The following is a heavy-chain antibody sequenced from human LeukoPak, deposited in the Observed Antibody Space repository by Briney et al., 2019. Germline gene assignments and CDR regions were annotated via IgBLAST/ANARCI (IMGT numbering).Heavy chain of an antibody. CDR2: ISYDGSNK. V-gene: IGHV3-30*03. D-gene: IGHD6-19*01. CDR1: GFTFSSYG. Sequence: GGSLRLSCAASGFTFSSYGMHWVRQAPGKGLEWVAVISYDGSNKYYADSVKGRFTISRDNSKNTLYLQMNSLRAEDTAVYYCARETGSGWHYFDYWGQGTLVTVSS. J-gene: IGHJ4*02. CDR3: ARETGSGWHYFDY.